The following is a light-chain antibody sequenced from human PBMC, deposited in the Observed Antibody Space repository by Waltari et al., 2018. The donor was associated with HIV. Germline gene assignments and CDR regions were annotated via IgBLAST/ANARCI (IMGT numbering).Light chain of an antibody. CDR3: SSYTNRNDYV. V-gene: IGLV2-14*01. CDR2: EVS. CDR1: SSDVGGYSY. J-gene: IGLJ1*01. Sequence: QSALTQPGSVSGSPGQSITISCTGTSSDVGGYSYVSWFQQHPGRAPKLIIYEVSKWPPGIFNRFSGSKSGNTASLTISGLQAEDEADYYCSSYTNRNDYVFGTGTKVIVL.